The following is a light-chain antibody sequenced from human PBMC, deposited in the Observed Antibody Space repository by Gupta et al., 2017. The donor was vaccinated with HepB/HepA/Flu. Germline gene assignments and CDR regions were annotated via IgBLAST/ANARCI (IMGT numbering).Light chain of an antibody. CDR3: QQSYSTPPIT. J-gene: IGKJ5*01. CDR2: AAS. CDR1: QSISSY. V-gene: IGKV1-39*01. Sequence: DIQMTQSPSSLSASVGDRVTITCRASQSISSYLNWYQQKPGKAPKLLIYAASNLQSGVPSRFSGSGSGTDFTLTISSLQPEDFATYDCQQSYSTPPITFGQGTRLEIK.